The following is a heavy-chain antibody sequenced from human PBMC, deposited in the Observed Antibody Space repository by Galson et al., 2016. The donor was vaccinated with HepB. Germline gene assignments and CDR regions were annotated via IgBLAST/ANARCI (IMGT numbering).Heavy chain of an antibody. D-gene: IGHD3-16*01. CDR3: ARQPDYIWGDFRYYFDY. CDR1: GFTFSTHT. V-gene: IGHV3-21*01. Sequence: SLRLSCAASGFTFSTHTMNWVRQAPGKGLEWVSSISSSDRYISYADSVKGRFTVSRDNAKNSLFLLVHNLRAEDTAVYYCARQPDYIWGDFRYYFDYWGQGILVTVSS. CDR2: ISSSDRYI. J-gene: IGHJ4*02.